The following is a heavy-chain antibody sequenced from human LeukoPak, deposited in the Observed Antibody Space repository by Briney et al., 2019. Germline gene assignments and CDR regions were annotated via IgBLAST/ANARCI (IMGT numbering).Heavy chain of an antibody. Sequence: SETLSLTCTVSGGSISSYYWSWIRQPPGKGLEWIGYIYYSGSTNHNPSLKSRVTISVDTSKNQFSLKLSSVTAADTAVYYCASSIADSSGQEFDYWGQGTLVTVSS. CDR2: IYYSGST. CDR3: ASSIADSSGQEFDY. CDR1: GGSISSYY. D-gene: IGHD3-22*01. V-gene: IGHV4-59*08. J-gene: IGHJ4*02.